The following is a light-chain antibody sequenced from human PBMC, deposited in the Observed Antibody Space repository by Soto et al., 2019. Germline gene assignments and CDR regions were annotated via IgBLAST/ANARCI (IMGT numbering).Light chain of an antibody. CDR3: TSWTTSTTMI. J-gene: IGLJ2*01. CDR1: SSDIGAYNF. V-gene: IGLV2-14*03. CDR2: DVN. Sequence: QSALTQPASVSGSPGQSITISCTGTSSDIGAYNFVSWYQQHPGKAPKLMLYDVNIRPSGVSYRFSGSKSGNTAPLTISGLQAEDEADYYCTSWTTSTTMIFGGGTKLTVL.